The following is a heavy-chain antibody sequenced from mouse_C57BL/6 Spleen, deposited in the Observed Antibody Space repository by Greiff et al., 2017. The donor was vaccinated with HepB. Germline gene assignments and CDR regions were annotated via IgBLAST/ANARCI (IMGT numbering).Heavy chain of an antibody. Sequence: QVQLQQSGPGLVQPSQSLSITCTVSGFSFTSYGVHWVRQSPGKGLEWLGVIWRGGSTDYNAAFMSRLSITKDNSKSQVFFKMNSLQADDTAIYYCAKSSYGNYPAWFAYWGQGTLVTVSA. J-gene: IGHJ3*01. CDR2: IWRGGST. V-gene: IGHV2-5*01. CDR1: GFSFTSYG. D-gene: IGHD2-1*01. CDR3: AKSSYGNYPAWFAY.